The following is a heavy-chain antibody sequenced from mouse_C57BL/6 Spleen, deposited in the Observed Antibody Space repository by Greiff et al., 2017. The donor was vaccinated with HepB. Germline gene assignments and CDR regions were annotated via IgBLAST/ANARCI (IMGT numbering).Heavy chain of an antibody. J-gene: IGHJ2*01. CDR3: ARNWAYFDY. Sequence: VQLQQSGPELVKPGASVKISCKASGYSFTGYYMNWVKQSPEKSLEWIGEINPSTGVTTYNQKFKAKATLTVDKSSSTAYMQLKSLTSEDSAVYYCARNWAYFDYWGQGTTLTVSS. D-gene: IGHD4-1*01. V-gene: IGHV1-42*01. CDR1: GYSFTGYY. CDR2: INPSTGVT.